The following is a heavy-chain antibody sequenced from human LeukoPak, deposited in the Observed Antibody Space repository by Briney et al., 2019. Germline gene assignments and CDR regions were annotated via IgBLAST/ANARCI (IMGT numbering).Heavy chain of an antibody. D-gene: IGHD6-13*01. Sequence: GASVKVSCKASGYTFTSYAMNWVRQAPGQGLEWMGWINTNTGNPTYAQGFAGRFVFSLDTSVSTAYLQISSLKAEDTAVYYCARVPPTYSSPSLGYYFDYWGQGTLVTVSS. CDR2: INTNTGNP. CDR3: ARVPPTYSSPSLGYYFDY. J-gene: IGHJ4*02. V-gene: IGHV7-4-1*02. CDR1: GYTFTSYA.